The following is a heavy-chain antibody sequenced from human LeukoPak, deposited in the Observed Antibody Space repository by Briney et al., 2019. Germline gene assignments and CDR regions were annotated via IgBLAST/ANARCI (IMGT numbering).Heavy chain of an antibody. CDR2: IYYSGST. CDR1: GGSISSYY. J-gene: IGHJ4*02. Sequence: SSESLSLTCTVSGGSISSYYWSWIRQPPGKGLEWIGYIYYSGSTNYNPSLKSRVTISVDTSKNQFSLKLSSVTAADTAVYYCARSSMCSSTSCYRFDYWGQGTLVTVSS. V-gene: IGHV4-59*01. D-gene: IGHD2-2*01. CDR3: ARSSMCSSTSCYRFDY.